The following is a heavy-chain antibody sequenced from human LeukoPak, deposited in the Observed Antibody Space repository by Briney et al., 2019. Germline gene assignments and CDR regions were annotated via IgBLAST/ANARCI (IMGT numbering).Heavy chain of an antibody. J-gene: IGHJ3*01. V-gene: IGHV1-2*02. CDR3: AKDSGQWLVRHDAFDL. CDR1: VYSFTGYY. Sequence: GASVTVSFMSSVYSFTGYYIHWVRQAAGQGLAWMGWINPDTGVTKFAQKFQGRVTMTRDTSISTAYMELIRLRPDDTAMYYCAKDSGQWLVRHDAFDLWGRGTMVTVSS. CDR2: INPDTGVT. D-gene: IGHD6-19*01.